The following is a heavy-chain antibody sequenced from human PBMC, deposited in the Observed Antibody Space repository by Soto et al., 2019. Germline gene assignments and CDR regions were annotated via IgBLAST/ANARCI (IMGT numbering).Heavy chain of an antibody. CDR3: ARDLSPYFGSSSPTGMDV. CDR2: INPSGGST. CDR1: GYTFTSYY. Sequence: GASVKVSCKASGYTFTSYYMRWVRQAPGQGLEWMGIINPSGGSTSYAQKFQGRVTMTRDTSTSTVYMELSSLRSEDTAVYYCARDLSPYFGSSSPTGMDVWGQGTTVTVSS. J-gene: IGHJ6*02. V-gene: IGHV1-46*01. D-gene: IGHD6-13*01.